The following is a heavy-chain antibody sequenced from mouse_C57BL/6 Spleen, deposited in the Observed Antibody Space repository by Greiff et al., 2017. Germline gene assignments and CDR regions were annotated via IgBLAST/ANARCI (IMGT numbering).Heavy chain of an antibody. J-gene: IGHJ1*03. V-gene: IGHV1-69*01. CDR1: GYTFTSYW. Sequence: QVQLQQPGAELVMPGASVKLSCKASGYTFTSYWMHWVKQRPGQGLEWIGEIDPSDSYTNYNQKFKGKSTLTVDKSSSTAYMQLSSLTSEDSAVYYCARGGDYGSSPSYWYFDVWGTGTTGTVSA. CDR2: IDPSDSYT. CDR3: ARGGDYGSSPSYWYFDV. D-gene: IGHD1-1*01.